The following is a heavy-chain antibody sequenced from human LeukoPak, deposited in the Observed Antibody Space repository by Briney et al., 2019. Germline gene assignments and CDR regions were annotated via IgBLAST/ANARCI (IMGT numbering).Heavy chain of an antibody. Sequence: GGSRRVSCAASGLTARRNYMIWVRPPPGRGLDWVACIYSVGSTYYAGSVKGRFIIYGDSSKDTLYLEMSSLRAEDTAVYYCARGHNSIDLGAFDIWGQGKMVTVSS. V-gene: IGHV3-53*01. CDR3: ARGHNSIDLGAFDI. CDR2: IYSVGST. CDR1: GLTARRNY. J-gene: IGHJ3*02. D-gene: IGHD1-1*01.